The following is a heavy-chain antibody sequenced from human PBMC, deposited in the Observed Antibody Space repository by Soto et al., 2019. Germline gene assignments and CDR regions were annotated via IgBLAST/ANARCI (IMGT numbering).Heavy chain of an antibody. CDR3: ARSRRGAYSSGWYSPSGYYNYGIDV. CDR1: GYSFTTYW. J-gene: IGHJ6*02. Sequence: EVQLVQSGAEMKKPGESLKISCKASGYSFTTYWIDWVRQMPGKGLEWMGIIYPGDSDTKYSPSLQGQVSISADTSISPAYLQWTSLKASDTAMYYCARSRRGAYSSGWYSPSGYYNYGIDVWGQGTKVTVSS. V-gene: IGHV5-51*01. CDR2: IYPGDSDT. D-gene: IGHD6-19*01.